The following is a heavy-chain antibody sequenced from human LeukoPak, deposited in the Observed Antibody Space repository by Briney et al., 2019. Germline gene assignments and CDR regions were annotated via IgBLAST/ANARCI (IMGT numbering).Heavy chain of an antibody. V-gene: IGHV4-30-4*08. Sequence: SQTLSLTCTVSGGSISSGDYYWSWIRQPPGKGLEWIGYIYYSGSTYYNPSLKSRVTISVDTSKNQFSLKLSSVTAADTAVYYCARGVWDTYSSSWSLGYWGQGTLVTVSS. CDR1: GGSISSGDYY. J-gene: IGHJ4*02. CDR3: ARGVWDTYSSSWSLGY. CDR2: IYYSGST. D-gene: IGHD6-13*01.